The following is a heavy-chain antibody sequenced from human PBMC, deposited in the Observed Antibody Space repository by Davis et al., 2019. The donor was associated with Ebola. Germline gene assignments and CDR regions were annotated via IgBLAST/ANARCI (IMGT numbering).Heavy chain of an antibody. CDR1: GYSFTSYW. Sequence: GESLKISCKGSGYSFTSYWISWVRQMHGKGLEWMRRIDPSDSYTNSSPSFKGHVTISADKSISTAYLQWSSLKASDTAMYYCARRLTSSAYYYGMAVWGQGTTVTVSS. D-gene: IGHD3-22*01. J-gene: IGHJ6*02. CDR2: IDPSDSYT. CDR3: ARRLTSSAYYYGMAV. V-gene: IGHV5-10-1*01.